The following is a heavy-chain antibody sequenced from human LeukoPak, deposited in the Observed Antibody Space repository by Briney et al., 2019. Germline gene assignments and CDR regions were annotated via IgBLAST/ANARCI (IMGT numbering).Heavy chain of an antibody. D-gene: IGHD5-18*01. CDR1: GGSFSGFY. CDR2: INHSGST. J-gene: IGHJ5*02. V-gene: IGHV4-34*01. CDR3: VRKGTALATYWFDP. Sequence: SETLSLTCAVYGGSFSGFYWNWIRQPPGEGLEWIGEINHSGSTNYNPSLKSRVTISVDTSKNQFSLKLSSVTAADTAVYYCVRKGTALATYWFDPWGQGTPVTVSS.